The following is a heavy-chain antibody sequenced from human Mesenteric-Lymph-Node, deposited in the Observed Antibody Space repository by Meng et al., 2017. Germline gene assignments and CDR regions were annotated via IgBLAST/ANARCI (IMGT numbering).Heavy chain of an antibody. CDR2: IIPIFGTA. CDR1: GGTFSSYA. Sequence: SVKVSCKASGGTFSSYAISWVRQAPGQGLEWMGGIIPIFGTANYAQKFQGRVTITWDTSISTAYMEVSSLRSEDTAVYYCARWTGSYSGDFDYWGQGTLVTVSS. J-gene: IGHJ4*02. D-gene: IGHD1-26*01. V-gene: IGHV1-69*06. CDR3: ARWTGSYSGDFDY.